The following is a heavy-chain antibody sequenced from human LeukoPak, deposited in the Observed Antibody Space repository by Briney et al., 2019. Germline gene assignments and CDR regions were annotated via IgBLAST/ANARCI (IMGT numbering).Heavy chain of an antibody. CDR3: ARASNYYDSSSLDY. V-gene: IGHV4-30-4*01. Sequence: SETLSLTCTVSGGSISSGDYYWSWIRQPPGKGLEWIGYIYYSGSTYYNPSLKSRVTISVDTSKNQFSLKLSSVTAADTAVYYCARASNYYDSSSLDYWGQGTLVTVSS. J-gene: IGHJ4*02. D-gene: IGHD3-22*01. CDR2: IYYSGST. CDR1: GGSISSGDYY.